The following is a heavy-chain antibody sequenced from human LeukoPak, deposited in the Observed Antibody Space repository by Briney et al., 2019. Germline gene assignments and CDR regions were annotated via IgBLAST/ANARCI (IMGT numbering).Heavy chain of an antibody. CDR3: ARDRYCSGGSCYFDY. CDR1: GGTYSSYA. Sequence: GASVKVSCKASGGTYSSYAISWVRQAPGQGLEWMGGIIPIFGTANYVQKFQGRVTITADESTSTAYMELSSLRSEDTAVYYCARDRYCSGGSCYFDYWGQGTLVTVSS. D-gene: IGHD2-15*01. J-gene: IGHJ4*02. CDR2: IIPIFGTA. V-gene: IGHV1-69*13.